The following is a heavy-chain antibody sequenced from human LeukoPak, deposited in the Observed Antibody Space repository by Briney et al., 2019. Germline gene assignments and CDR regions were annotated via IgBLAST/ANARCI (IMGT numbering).Heavy chain of an antibody. CDR1: GGSISSSSYY. D-gene: IGHD6-13*01. Sequence: PSETLSLTCTVSGGSISSSSYYWGWIRQPPGKGLEWIGSIYYSGSTYYNPSLKSRVTISIDTSKNQFSLKLSSVTAADTAVYYCARRGVSSTWYQDFWGQGTLVTVSS. CDR2: IYYSGST. CDR3: ARRGVSSTWYQDF. J-gene: IGHJ4*02. V-gene: IGHV4-39*01.